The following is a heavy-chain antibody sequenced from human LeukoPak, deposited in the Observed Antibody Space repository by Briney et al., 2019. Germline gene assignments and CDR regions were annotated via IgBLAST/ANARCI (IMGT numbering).Heavy chain of an antibody. J-gene: IGHJ4*02. CDR3: ARLSEYYYASSGYYNDY. CDR2: IIPIFGTA. Sequence: ASVKDSCKASGGTFSSYAISWVRQAPGQGLEWMGGIIPIFGTANYAQKFQGRVTITADESTSTAYMELSSLRSEDTAVYYCARLSEYYYASSGYYNDYWGQGCLVSVSS. D-gene: IGHD3-22*01. V-gene: IGHV1-69*13. CDR1: GGTFSSYA.